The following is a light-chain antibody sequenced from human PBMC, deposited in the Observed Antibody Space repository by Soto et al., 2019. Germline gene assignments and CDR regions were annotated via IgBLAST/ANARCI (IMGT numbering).Light chain of an antibody. CDR3: QTWGTGIV. CDR2: VNTDGSH. V-gene: IGLV4-69*01. CDR1: SGHSSFA. J-gene: IGLJ2*01. Sequence: QLVLPQSPSASASLGASVKLTCTLSSGHSSFAIAWHQQLPEKGPRYLMKVNTDGSHNKGDGIPDRFSGSSSGTERYLTISSLQSEDEADYYCQTWGTGIVFGGGTKLTVL.